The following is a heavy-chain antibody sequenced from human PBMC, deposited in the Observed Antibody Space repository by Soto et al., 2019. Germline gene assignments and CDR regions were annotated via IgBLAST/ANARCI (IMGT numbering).Heavy chain of an antibody. D-gene: IGHD1-20*01. J-gene: IGHJ4*02. V-gene: IGHV3-23*01. CDR2: ISGSGGNI. CDR1: EFTFSSYA. CDR3: AKDDNWNKRGGFDY. Sequence: GGSLRLSCAASEFTFSSYAMSWVRQAPGKGLEWVAGISGSGGNIYYADSVKGRFTISRDNSKNKVYLQMNTLRVEDTAVYYCAKDDNWNKRGGFDYWGQGTLVTVSS.